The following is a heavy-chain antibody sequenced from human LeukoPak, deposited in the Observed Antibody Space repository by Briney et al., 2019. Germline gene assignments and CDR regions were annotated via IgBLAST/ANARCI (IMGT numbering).Heavy chain of an antibody. Sequence: PGGSLRLSCAASGFTFDDYAMYWVRQVPGKSLEWVSGISWNSGTIGYADSVKGRFTISRDNAKTSLYLQMNSLRAEDMALYYCARDRRDGYFGDAFDIWGQGTMVTVSS. CDR3: ARDRRDGYFGDAFDI. CDR2: ISWNSGTI. J-gene: IGHJ3*02. V-gene: IGHV3-9*03. D-gene: IGHD5-24*01. CDR1: GFTFDDYA.